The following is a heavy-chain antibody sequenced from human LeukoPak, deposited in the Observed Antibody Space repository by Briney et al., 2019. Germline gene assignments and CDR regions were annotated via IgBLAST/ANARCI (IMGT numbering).Heavy chain of an antibody. CDR2: IIPILGIA. Sequence: ASVKVSCKASGGTFSSYAISWVRQAPGQGLEWMGRIIPILGIANYAQKFQGRVTITADKSTSTAYMELSSLRSEDTAVYYCARENGGNSGGMDVWGRGTTVTVSS. D-gene: IGHD4-23*01. J-gene: IGHJ6*02. CDR1: GGTFSSYA. CDR3: ARENGGNSGGMDV. V-gene: IGHV1-69*04.